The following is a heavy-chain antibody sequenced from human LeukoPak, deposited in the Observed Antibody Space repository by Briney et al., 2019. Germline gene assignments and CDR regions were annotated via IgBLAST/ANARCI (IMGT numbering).Heavy chain of an antibody. D-gene: IGHD6-19*01. Sequence: SETLSLTXTVSGGSISSGDYYWSWIRQPPGKGLEWIGYIYYSGSTYYNPSLKSRVTISVDTSKNQFSLKLSSVTAADTAVYYCARVAVAGTEVDYWGRGTLVTVSS. CDR2: IYYSGST. CDR1: GGSISSGDYY. V-gene: IGHV4-30-4*01. J-gene: IGHJ4*02. CDR3: ARVAVAGTEVDY.